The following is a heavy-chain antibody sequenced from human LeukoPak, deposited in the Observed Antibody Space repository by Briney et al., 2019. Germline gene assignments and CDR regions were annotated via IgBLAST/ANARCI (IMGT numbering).Heavy chain of an antibody. CDR2: INPSGGST. CDR1: GYTFTSYY. J-gene: IGHJ6*03. D-gene: IGHD2-15*01. CDR3: ARRAYCSGGSCYSRQYYYYYYMDV. Sequence: ASVKVSCKASGYTFTSYYMHWVRQAPGQGLEWMGIINPSGGSTSYARKFQGRVTMTRDMSTSTVYMELSSLRSEDTAVYCCARRAYCSGGSCYSRQYYYYYYMDVWGKGTTVTVSS. V-gene: IGHV1-46*01.